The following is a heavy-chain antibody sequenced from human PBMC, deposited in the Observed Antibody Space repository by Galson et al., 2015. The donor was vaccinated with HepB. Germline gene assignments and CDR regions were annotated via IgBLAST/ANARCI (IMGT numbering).Heavy chain of an antibody. V-gene: IGHV3-30*18. Sequence: SLRLSCAASGLTFSSYGMHWVRQAPGKGLEWVAVISYDGSNKYYADSVKGRFTISRDNSKNTLYLQMNSLRAEDTAVYYCAKTISPGYSGYDYFRYYYGMDVWGQGTTVTVSS. J-gene: IGHJ6*02. CDR3: AKTISPGYSGYDYFRYYYGMDV. CDR1: GLTFSSYG. CDR2: ISYDGSNK. D-gene: IGHD5-12*01.